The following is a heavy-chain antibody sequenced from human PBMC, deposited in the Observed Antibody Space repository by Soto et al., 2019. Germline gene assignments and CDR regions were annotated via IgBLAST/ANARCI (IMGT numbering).Heavy chain of an antibody. D-gene: IGHD5-12*01. V-gene: IGHV4-61*01. J-gene: IGHJ4*02. CDR1: GGSVSSGSYY. CDR3: ARAESEMATSYYFDY. Sequence: KPSETLSLTCTVSGGSVSSGSYYWSWIRQPPGKGLEWIGYIYYSGSTNYNPSLKSRVTISVDTSKNQFSLKLSSVTAADTAVYYCARAESEMATSYYFDYWGQGTLVTVSS. CDR2: IYYSGST.